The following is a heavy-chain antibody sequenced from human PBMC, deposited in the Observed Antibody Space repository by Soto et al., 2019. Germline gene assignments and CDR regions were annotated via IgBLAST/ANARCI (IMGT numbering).Heavy chain of an antibody. CDR3: ARVSVAVPE. Sequence: QLVQSGAEVKKPGASVRVSCKTSGPTFIAYYIHWVRQAPGQGLEWMGWIDPKSGGTTYEQKFLGRVTMTRDTSINTAYMDLNRLTSDDTAVYYCARVSVAVPEWGQGPILTVSS. CDR1: GPTFIAYY. J-gene: IGHJ4*02. CDR2: IDPKSGGT. V-gene: IGHV1-2*02. D-gene: IGHD5-12*01.